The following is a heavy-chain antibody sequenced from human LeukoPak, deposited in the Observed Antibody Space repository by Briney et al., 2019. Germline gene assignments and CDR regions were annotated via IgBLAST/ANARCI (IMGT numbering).Heavy chain of an antibody. Sequence: GESLQIFCKGSGYIFANYWIGWVRQMPGQGLEWMGIVYPGDSTTRYSPSFQGQVTISADRSIPTAYLQWSSLKASDTAMYYCARFAYGSDFFPGHYWGQGTRVTVSS. V-gene: IGHV5-51*01. CDR1: GYIFANYW. J-gene: IGHJ4*02. CDR3: ARFAYGSDFFPGHY. D-gene: IGHD3-3*01. CDR2: VYPGDSTT.